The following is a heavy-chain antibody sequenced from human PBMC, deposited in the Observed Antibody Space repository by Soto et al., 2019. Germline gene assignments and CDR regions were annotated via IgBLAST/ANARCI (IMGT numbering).Heavy chain of an antibody. CDR2: IYYSGST. Sequence: PSETLSLTCTVSGGSISSYYWSWIRQPPGKGLEWIGYIYYSGSTNYNPSLKSRVTISVDTSKNQFSLKLSSVTAADTAVYYCASFTTLGGGWYFDYWGQGTLVTVSS. J-gene: IGHJ4*02. CDR3: ASFTTLGGGWYFDY. CDR1: GGSISSYY. V-gene: IGHV4-59*08. D-gene: IGHD3-16*01.